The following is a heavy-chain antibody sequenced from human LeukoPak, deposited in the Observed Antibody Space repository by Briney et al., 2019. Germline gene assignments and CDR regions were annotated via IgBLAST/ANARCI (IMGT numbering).Heavy chain of an antibody. V-gene: IGHV3-48*01. D-gene: IGHD1-1*01. CDR3: ASWNYYYYMDV. CDR1: GFTFSSYS. Sequence: GGSLRLSCAASGFTFSSYSMNWVRQAPGKGLEWVSYISSSSSTIYYADSVKGRFTISRDNAKNSLYLQMNSLRAEDTAVYYCASWNYYYYMDVWGKGTTVTVSS. J-gene: IGHJ6*03. CDR2: ISSSSSTI.